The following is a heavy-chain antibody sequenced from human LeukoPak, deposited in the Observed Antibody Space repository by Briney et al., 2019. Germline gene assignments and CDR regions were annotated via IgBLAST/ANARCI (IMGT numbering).Heavy chain of an antibody. CDR3: ASYGSGSYYKQFDY. Sequence: SETLSLTCTVSGGSISTYYWSWIRQPPGKGLEWIGYIYYSGSTNYNPSLKSRVTISVDTSKNQFSLKLSSVTAADTAVYYCASYGSGSYYKQFDYWGQGTLVTVSS. CDR2: IYYSGST. D-gene: IGHD3-10*01. CDR1: GGSISTYY. V-gene: IGHV4-59*08. J-gene: IGHJ4*02.